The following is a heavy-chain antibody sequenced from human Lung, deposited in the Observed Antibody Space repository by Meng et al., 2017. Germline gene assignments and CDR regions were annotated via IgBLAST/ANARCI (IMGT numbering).Heavy chain of an antibody. D-gene: IGHD3-10*01. Sequence: GLWVQLGCELKKPGALVKVSYKASGYTFTSYAMKWVRQAPGEGLEWMGWINTNTGNPTYAQGFTGRFVFSLDTSVSTAYLQISSLKAEDTAVYYCASGWFGELFGYFDLWGRGTLVTVSS. CDR1: GYTFTSYA. CDR2: INTNTGNP. CDR3: ASGWFGELFGYFDL. V-gene: IGHV7-4-1*02. J-gene: IGHJ2*01.